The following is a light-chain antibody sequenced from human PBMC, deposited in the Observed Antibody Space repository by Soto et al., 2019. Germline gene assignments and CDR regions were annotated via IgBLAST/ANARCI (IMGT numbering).Light chain of an antibody. CDR1: QSVSSSY. CDR2: GAS. V-gene: IGKV3-20*01. J-gene: IGKJ1*01. Sequence: EIVLTQSPGTLSLSPGERATLSCRASQSVSSSYLAWYQQNRGQAPRLLIYGASSRAPGLPDRFGGSGSGTDFTLTIGRLEPEDFAVYYCHQYGSSRWTFAQGTRVAIK. CDR3: HQYGSSRWT.